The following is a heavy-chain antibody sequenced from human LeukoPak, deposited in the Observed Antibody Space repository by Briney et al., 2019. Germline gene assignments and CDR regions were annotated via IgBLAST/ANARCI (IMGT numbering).Heavy chain of an antibody. CDR1: GYTFTSYA. CDR3: ARRVVAASSPLSTFDP. D-gene: IGHD2-15*01. Sequence: GASVKVSCKASGYTFTSYAMHWVRQAPGQRLEWMGWINAGNGNTKYSQKFQGRVTTTADESTSTAYMELSSLRSEDTAVYYCARRVVAASSPLSTFDPWGQGTLVTVSS. CDR2: INAGNGNT. J-gene: IGHJ5*02. V-gene: IGHV1-3*01.